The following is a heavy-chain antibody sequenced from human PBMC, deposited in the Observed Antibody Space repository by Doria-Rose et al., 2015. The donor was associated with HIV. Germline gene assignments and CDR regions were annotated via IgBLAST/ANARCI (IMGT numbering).Heavy chain of an antibody. CDR2: IFSDDDR. Sequence: ESGPVLVKPTETLTLTCTVSGGSLSSPGMGVSWIRQPPGKALEWLANIFSDDDRSYKTSLKSRLTISRGTSKSQVVLTMTDMDPVDTATYYCARIKSSRWYHKYYFDFWGQGTLVIVSA. V-gene: IGHV2-26*01. CDR1: GGSLSSPGMG. D-gene: IGHD6-13*01. J-gene: IGHJ4*02. CDR3: ARIKSSRWYHKYYFDF.